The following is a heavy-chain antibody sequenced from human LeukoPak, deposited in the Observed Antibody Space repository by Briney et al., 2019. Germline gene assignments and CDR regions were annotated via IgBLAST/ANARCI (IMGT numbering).Heavy chain of an antibody. CDR3: ARAEGYCSGGSCYSFSWFDP. J-gene: IGHJ5*02. CDR1: GYTFTGYY. Sequence: ASVKVSCKASGYTFTGYYMHWVRQAPGQGLEWMGWINPNSGGTNYAQKFQGRVTMTRDTSISTAYMELSRLRSDDTAVYYCARAEGYCSGGSCYSFSWFDPWGQGTLVTVSS. V-gene: IGHV1-2*02. D-gene: IGHD2-15*01. CDR2: INPNSGGT.